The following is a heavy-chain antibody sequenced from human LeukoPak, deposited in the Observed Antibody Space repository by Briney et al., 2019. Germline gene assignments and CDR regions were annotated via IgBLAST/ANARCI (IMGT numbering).Heavy chain of an antibody. CDR2: INWNGNNV. CDR1: GFTFDDYG. Sequence: GGSLRLSCATSGFTFDDYGMNWVRQVPGKGLEWVSNINWNGNNVDYADPVKGRFTISRDKAKNSLHLQMNRLRAEDTAVYYCARVRKQYYYDNSHYRDASDVWGQGTMVIVSS. D-gene: IGHD3-22*01. V-gene: IGHV3-20*04. CDR3: ARVRKQYYYDNSHYRDASDV. J-gene: IGHJ3*01.